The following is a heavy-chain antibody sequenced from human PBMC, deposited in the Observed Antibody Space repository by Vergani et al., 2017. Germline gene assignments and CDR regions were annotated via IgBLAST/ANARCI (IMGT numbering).Heavy chain of an antibody. CDR1: GFTFSSYG. J-gene: IGHJ3*02. CDR2: IWYDGSNK. V-gene: IGHV3-33*06. Sequence: QVQLVESGGGVVQPGRSLRLSCAASGFTFSSYGMHWVRQAAGKGLEWVAVIWYDGSNKYYADSVKGRFTISRANSKNTLYLQMNSLRAEDTALYYCAKGTFAAFDIWGQGTMVTVSS. D-gene: IGHD3-10*01. CDR3: AKGTFAAFDI.